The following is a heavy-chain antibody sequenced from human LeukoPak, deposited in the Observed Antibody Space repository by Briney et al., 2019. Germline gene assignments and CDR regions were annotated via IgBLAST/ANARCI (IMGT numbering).Heavy chain of an antibody. CDR2: THYSGNT. CDR3: ARVRGDYVNLFDP. J-gene: IGHJ5*02. V-gene: IGHV4-61*08. Sequence: PSQTLSLTCTVSGGSLSSGDYYWSWIRQPPGKGLEWIGYTHYSGNTYYNPSLKSRVTISLDTSKKQFSLWLRSVTAADTAVYYCARVRGDYVNLFDPWGQGTLVTVSS. D-gene: IGHD4-17*01. CDR1: GGSLSSGDYY.